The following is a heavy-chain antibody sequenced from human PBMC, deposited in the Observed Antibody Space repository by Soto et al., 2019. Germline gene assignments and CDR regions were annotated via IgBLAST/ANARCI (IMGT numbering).Heavy chain of an antibody. Sequence: SETLSLTCTVSGDSIGGFYWSWIRQPPGKGLQWIGNVYYTGTTDYNPSLRSRVTISVDMSKNQFSLKLSSVTAADTAVYYCAREMISTSRNYYYGMGVWGQGTTVTVSS. J-gene: IGHJ6*02. CDR3: AREMISTSRNYYYGMGV. V-gene: IGHV4-59*01. CDR2: VYYTGTT. D-gene: IGHD2-2*01. CDR1: GDSIGGFY.